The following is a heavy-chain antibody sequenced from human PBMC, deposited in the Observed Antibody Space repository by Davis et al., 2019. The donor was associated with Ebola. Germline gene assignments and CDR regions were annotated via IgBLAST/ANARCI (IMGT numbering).Heavy chain of an antibody. Sequence: SETLSLTCAVYGGSFSGYYWSWIRQPPGKGLEWIGYIYYSGSTNYNPSLKSRVTISVDTSKNQFSLKLSSVTAADTAVYYCARAPGRITIFGVVSNWFDPWGQGTLVTVPS. CDR2: IYYSGST. CDR1: GGSFSGYY. J-gene: IGHJ5*01. V-gene: IGHV4-59*01. CDR3: ARAPGRITIFGVVSNWFDP. D-gene: IGHD3-3*01.